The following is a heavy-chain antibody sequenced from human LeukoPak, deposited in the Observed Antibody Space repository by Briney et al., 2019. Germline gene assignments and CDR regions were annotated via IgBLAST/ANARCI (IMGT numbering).Heavy chain of an antibody. Sequence: SETLSLTCTLCGGSISSYYWSWVRQPAGKGLEWIGRIYNSGCTNYNPSLKSRVTMSVDTSKNQFSLKLSSVTAADTAVYYCARDNGLRFFDYWGQGTLVTVSS. J-gene: IGHJ4*02. CDR3: ARDNGLRFFDY. CDR2: IYNSGCT. CDR1: GGSISSYY. D-gene: IGHD3-3*01. V-gene: IGHV4-4*07.